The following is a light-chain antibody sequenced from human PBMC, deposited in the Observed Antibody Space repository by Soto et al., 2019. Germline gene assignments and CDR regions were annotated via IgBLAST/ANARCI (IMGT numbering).Light chain of an antibody. J-gene: IGKJ1*01. CDR1: QSVLYSSNNKNY. V-gene: IGKV4-1*01. CDR2: WAS. CDR3: QQYYSTPRT. Sequence: DIVMTQSPESLAVSLGERATINCRSSQSVLYSSNNKNYLAWYQQKPGQPPKLLLYWASTRESGVPDRFSGSGSGTDFTLTISSLQAEDVAVYYCQQYYSTPRTFGQGTKVEIK.